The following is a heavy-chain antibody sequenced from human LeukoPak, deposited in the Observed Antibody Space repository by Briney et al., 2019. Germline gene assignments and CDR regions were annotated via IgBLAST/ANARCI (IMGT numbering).Heavy chain of an antibody. D-gene: IGHD1-26*01. CDR3: ARDLSGSFSHYYYYYMDV. CDR1: GFTLDDYG. Sequence: GGSLRLSCAASGFTLDDYGMSWVRQAPAKGLEWVSGINWNGGSTGYAGSVKGRFTISRDNAKNSLYLQMNSLRAEDTALYYCARDLSGSFSHYYYYYMDVWGKGTTVTVSS. V-gene: IGHV3-20*04. J-gene: IGHJ6*03. CDR2: INWNGGST.